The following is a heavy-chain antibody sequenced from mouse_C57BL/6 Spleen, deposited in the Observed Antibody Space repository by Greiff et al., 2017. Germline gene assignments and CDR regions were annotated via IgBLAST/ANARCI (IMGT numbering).Heavy chain of an antibody. CDR2: ISSGGSYT. J-gene: IGHJ2*01. CDR3: ARGDYYGSSFDY. Sequence: EVQLVESGGDLVKPGGSLKLSCAASGFTFSSYGMSWVRQTPDKRLEWVATISSGGSYTYYPDSVKGRFTISRDNAKNTLYLQMRSVQSEDTGMYYCARGDYYGSSFDYWGQGTTLTVSS. D-gene: IGHD1-1*01. V-gene: IGHV5-6*01. CDR1: GFTFSSYG.